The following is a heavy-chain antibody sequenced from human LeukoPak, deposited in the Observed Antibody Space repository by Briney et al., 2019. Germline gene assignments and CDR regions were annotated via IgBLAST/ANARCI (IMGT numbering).Heavy chain of an antibody. D-gene: IGHD1-14*01. J-gene: IGHJ4*02. CDR3: GRSNQADDY. CDR1: GFTFSSYW. Sequence: GGSLRLSCAASGFTFSSYWMHWVRQVPGKGLVWVSRINAGGSSTTYADSVKGRFTISRDNAKNTLYLQMDSLRADDTDVYYCGRSNQADDYWGQGTLVTVSS. V-gene: IGHV3-74*01. CDR2: INAGGSST.